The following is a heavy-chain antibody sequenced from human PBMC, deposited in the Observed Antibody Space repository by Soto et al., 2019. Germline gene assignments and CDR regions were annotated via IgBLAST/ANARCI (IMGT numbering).Heavy chain of an antibody. CDR3: ARGGRYCSGGSCYSYFQH. J-gene: IGHJ1*01. Sequence: SETLSLTCAVYGGSFSGYYWSWIRQPPGKGLEWIGEINHSGSTNYNPSLKSRVTISVDTSKNQFSLKLSSVTAADTAVYYCARGGRYCSGGSCYSYFQHWGQGTLVTVSS. CDR2: INHSGST. V-gene: IGHV4-34*01. D-gene: IGHD2-15*01. CDR1: GGSFSGYY.